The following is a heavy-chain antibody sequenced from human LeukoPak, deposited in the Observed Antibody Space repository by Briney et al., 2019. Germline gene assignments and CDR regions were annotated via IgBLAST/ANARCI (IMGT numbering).Heavy chain of an antibody. CDR3: ARGLYDYEPYYYMDV. CDR2: ISAYNGNT. J-gene: IGHJ6*03. CDR1: GYTFTSYG. Sequence: EASVKVSCKASGYTFTSYGISGVRPAPGQGREWMGWISAYNGNTNYAQKLQGRVTMTTDTSTSTAYMELRRLRSDDTAVYYCARGLYDYEPYYYMDVWGKGTTVTVSS. D-gene: IGHD4-17*01. V-gene: IGHV1-18*01.